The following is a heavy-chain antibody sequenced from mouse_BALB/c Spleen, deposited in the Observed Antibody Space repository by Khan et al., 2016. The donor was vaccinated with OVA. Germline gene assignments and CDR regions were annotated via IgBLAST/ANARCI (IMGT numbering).Heavy chain of an antibody. Sequence: QIQLVQSGPELKKPGETVKISCKASGYTFTKSGMNWVKQAPGKGLKWMGWINTYTGEPKYADDFKGRVAFSFASSDPTASLQINHLTHEDTATYFCSRPPYFSYVMDNWGQGTSVTVSS. D-gene: IGHD2-10*01. J-gene: IGHJ4*01. V-gene: IGHV9-3-1*01. CDR2: INTYTGEP. CDR1: GYTFTKSG. CDR3: SRPPYFSYVMDN.